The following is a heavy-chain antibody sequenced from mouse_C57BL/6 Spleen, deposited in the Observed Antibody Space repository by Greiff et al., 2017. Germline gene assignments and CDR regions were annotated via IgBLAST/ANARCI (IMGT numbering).Heavy chain of an antibody. V-gene: IGHV3-6*01. D-gene: IGHD2-4*01. CDR1: GYSITSGYY. J-gene: IGHJ3*01. CDR2: ISYDGSN. Sequence: ESGPGLVKPSQSLSLTCSVTGYSITSGYYWNWIRQFPGNKLEWMGYISYDGSNNYNPSLKNRISITRDTSKNQFFLKLNSVTTEDTATYYCARERGNYEAWFAYWGQGTLVTVSA. CDR3: ARERGNYEAWFAY.